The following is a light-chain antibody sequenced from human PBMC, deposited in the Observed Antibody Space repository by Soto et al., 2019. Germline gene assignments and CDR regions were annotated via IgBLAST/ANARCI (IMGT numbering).Light chain of an antibody. Sequence: DIQLTQSPSFLSASVGDRVTITCRDSQGISSYLAWYQQKPGKAPKLLIYAAYTLQSGVPSRFIGSGSGTEFTLTISSLQPEDFATYYCQQLNSYPLFGPGTKVDIK. CDR3: QQLNSYPL. CDR1: QGISSY. V-gene: IGKV1-9*01. CDR2: AAY. J-gene: IGKJ3*01.